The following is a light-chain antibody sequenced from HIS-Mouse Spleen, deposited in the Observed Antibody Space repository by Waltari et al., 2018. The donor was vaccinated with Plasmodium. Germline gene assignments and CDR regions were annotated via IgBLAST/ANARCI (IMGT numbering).Light chain of an antibody. J-gene: IGKJ1*01. Sequence: DIQMTQSPSSLSASVGDRVTITCRASKSISSYLHWYQQKPGKAPKLLIYSASSLQSVVPSRFSGSGSGTDFTLTISSLQPEYFATYYCQQSYSTWTFGQGTKVEIK. CDR2: SAS. V-gene: IGKV1-39*01. CDR1: KSISSY. CDR3: QQSYSTWT.